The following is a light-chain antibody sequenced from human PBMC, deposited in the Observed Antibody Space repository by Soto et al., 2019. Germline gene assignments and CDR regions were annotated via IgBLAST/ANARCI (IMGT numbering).Light chain of an antibody. J-gene: IGKJ5*01. CDR1: QDINIY. V-gene: IGKV1-33*01. CDR2: DAS. CDR3: QQYDILPIT. Sequence: XSVGDRVTMTCQATQDINIYLNWYQQKPGKAPNLLIYDASNLEIGVPSRFSGSGSGTHFTFTISSLQTEDIGTYYCQQYDILPITFGRGTRLEI.